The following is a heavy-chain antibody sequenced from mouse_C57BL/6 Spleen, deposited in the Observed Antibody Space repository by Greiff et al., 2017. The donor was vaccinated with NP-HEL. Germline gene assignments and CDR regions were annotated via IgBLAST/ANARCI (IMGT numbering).Heavy chain of an antibody. CDR1: GFTFSDYY. Sequence: EVKLEESEGGLVQPGSSMKLSCTASGFTFSDYYMAWVRQVPEKGLEWVANINYDGSSTYYLDSLKSRFIISRDNAKNILYLRMSSLKSEDTATYYCARGWPLYAMDYWGQGTSVTVSS. CDR3: ARGWPLYAMDY. D-gene: IGHD2-3*01. J-gene: IGHJ4*01. V-gene: IGHV5-16*01. CDR2: INYDGSST.